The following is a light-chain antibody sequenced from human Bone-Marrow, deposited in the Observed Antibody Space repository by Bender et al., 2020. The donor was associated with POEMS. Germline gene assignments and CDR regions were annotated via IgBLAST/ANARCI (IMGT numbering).Light chain of an antibody. CDR2: KDF. CDR1: ILAKNY. CDR3: YAAADNIRL. V-gene: IGLV3-27*01. Sequence: SYELTQPSSVSVSPGQTARITCSGEILAKNYARWFQQKPGQAPVLLIFKDFERPSGIPERFSGSSSRTTIPLTITETQVEDEAVYYCYAAADNIRLFGGGTKLTVL. J-gene: IGLJ2*01.